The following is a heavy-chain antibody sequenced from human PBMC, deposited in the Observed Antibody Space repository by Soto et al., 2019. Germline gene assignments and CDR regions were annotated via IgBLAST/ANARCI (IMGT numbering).Heavy chain of an antibody. CDR1: GYSFTNND. CDR2: MNPGSGDT. CDR3: ARMATFGSLNWFDP. Sequence: ASVKVSCKASGYSFTNNDVSWVRQATGQGLEWMGWMNPGSGDTGYAQKFQGRVTMTRDISIATAYMELSSLRSDDAAIYYCARMATFGSLNWFDPWGQGTLVTVSS. J-gene: IGHJ5*02. D-gene: IGHD3-16*01. V-gene: IGHV1-8*01.